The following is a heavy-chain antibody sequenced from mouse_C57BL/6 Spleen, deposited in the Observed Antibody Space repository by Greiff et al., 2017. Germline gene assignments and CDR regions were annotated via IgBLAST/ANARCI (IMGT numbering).Heavy chain of an antibody. Sequence: VQLQQSGPELVKPGASVKISCKASGYAFTSSWMNWVKQRPGKGLEWIGRIYPGDGDTNYNGKFKGKATLTADKSSSTAYMQLSSLTSEDSAVYFCEEAQPYAMDYWGQGTSVTVSS. CDR3: EEAQPYAMDY. V-gene: IGHV1-82*01. D-gene: IGHD3-2*02. J-gene: IGHJ4*01. CDR1: GYAFTSSW. CDR2: IYPGDGDT.